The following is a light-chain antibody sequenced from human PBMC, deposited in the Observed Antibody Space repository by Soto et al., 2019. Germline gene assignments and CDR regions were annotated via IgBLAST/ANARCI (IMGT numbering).Light chain of an antibody. CDR3: SSYTFSSTLPSV. J-gene: IGLJ1*01. CDR2: EVT. V-gene: IGLV2-14*01. Sequence: QSVLTQPASVSGSPGQSITISCTGTSSDIGAYDYVSWYQHHPNKAPKLLIYEVTNRPYGDSQRFSASKSGNTASLTISAVQPEDEADYYCSSYTFSSTLPSVFGTGTKGTVL. CDR1: SSDIGAYDY.